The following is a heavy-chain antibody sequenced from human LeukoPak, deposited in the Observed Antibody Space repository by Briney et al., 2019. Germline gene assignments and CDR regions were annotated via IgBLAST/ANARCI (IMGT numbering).Heavy chain of an antibody. D-gene: IGHD7-27*01. CDR1: GCTFSANG. J-gene: IGHJ4*02. CDR3: ARDFSGDYYFDY. Sequence: PGGSLRLSCLASGCTFSANGMHWVRQAPGKGLEWVGMISYDGNDKYYGDSVKGRFTISRDDSKNTLYLQMNSLRADDTAVYYCARDFSGDYYFDYWGQGTLVTVSS. V-gene: IGHV3-33*01. CDR2: ISYDGNDK.